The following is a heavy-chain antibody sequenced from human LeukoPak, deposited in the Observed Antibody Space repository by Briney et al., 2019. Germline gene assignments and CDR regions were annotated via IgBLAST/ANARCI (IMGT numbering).Heavy chain of an antibody. CDR2: ISGSGGST. CDR1: GFTFSIYA. CDR3: AKGRKSYYYGMDV. V-gene: IGHV3-23*01. Sequence: GGSLRLSCAASGFTFSIYAMNWVRQAPGKGLEWVSGISGSGGSTYYADSVKGRFTISRDNSKNTLYLQMNSLRAEDTAVYHCAKGRKSYYYGMDVWGQGTTVTVSS. J-gene: IGHJ6*02.